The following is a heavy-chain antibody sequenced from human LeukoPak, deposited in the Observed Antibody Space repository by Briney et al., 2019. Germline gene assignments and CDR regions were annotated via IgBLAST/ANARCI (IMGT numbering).Heavy chain of an antibody. CDR1: GGTLSNYA. CDR3: AGESFSRRAGITMVRGVITY. Sequence: SVKVSCKASGGTLSNYAINWSRQAPGQGLEWMGRIIPILDTTNYAQKFQGRVTIITDESTSTAYMELITLRSGDTAVYYCAGESFSRRAGITMVRGVITYWGQRTLVTVSS. V-gene: IGHV1-69*11. CDR2: IIPILDTT. D-gene: IGHD3-10*01. J-gene: IGHJ4*02.